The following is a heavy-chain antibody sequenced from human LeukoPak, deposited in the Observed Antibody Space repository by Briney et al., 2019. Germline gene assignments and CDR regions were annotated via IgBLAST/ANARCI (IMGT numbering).Heavy chain of an antibody. V-gene: IGHV3-23*01. Sequence: PGGSLRLSCAASGFTFSSYAVSWVRQAPGKGLEWVSAISGSGGSTYYADSVKGRFTISRDNSKNTLYLQMNSLRAEDTAVYYCAKGGSGYLLIDYWGQGTLVTVSS. J-gene: IGHJ4*02. CDR3: AKGGSGYLLIDY. CDR1: GFTFSSYA. CDR2: ISGSGGST. D-gene: IGHD3-22*01.